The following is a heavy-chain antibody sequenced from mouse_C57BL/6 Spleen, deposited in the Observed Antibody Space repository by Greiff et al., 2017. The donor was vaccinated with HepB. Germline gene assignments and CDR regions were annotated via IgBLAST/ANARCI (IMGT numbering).Heavy chain of an antibody. CDR2: IDPNSGGT. V-gene: IGHV1-72*01. Sequence: QVHVKQPGAELVKPGASVKLSCKASGYTFTSYWMHWVKQRPGRGLEWIGRIDPNSGGTKYNEKFKSKATLTVDKPSSTAYMQLSSLTSEDSAVYYCASTTVVATPFDYWGQGTTLTVSS. D-gene: IGHD1-1*01. CDR1: GYTFTSYW. J-gene: IGHJ2*01. CDR3: ASTTVVATPFDY.